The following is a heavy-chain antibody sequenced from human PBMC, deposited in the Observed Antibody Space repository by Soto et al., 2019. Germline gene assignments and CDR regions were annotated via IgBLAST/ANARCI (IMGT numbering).Heavy chain of an antibody. CDR3: ARIRTYYGMDV. CDR2: IFSNDEK. J-gene: IGHJ6*02. Sequence: QVTLKESGPVLVKPTETLTLTCTVSGFSRSNARMGVSWIRQPPGKALEWLAHIFSNDEKSYSTSLKSRLTISKDTSKSQVVLTMTNIDPVDTATYYCARIRTYYGMDVWGQGTTVTVSS. V-gene: IGHV2-26*01. CDR1: GFSRSNARMG.